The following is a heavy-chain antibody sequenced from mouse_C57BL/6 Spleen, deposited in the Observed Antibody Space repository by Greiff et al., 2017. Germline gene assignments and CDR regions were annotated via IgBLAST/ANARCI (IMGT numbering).Heavy chain of an antibody. V-gene: IGHV14-2*01. Sequence: VQLHQSGAELVKPGASVKLSCTASGFNIKDYYMHWVKQRTEQGLEWIGRIDPEDGETKYAPKFQGKATITAATSSNTAYLQLSSLTSEDTAVYYWSSYYYGSSYWYFDVWGTGTTVTVSS. CDR3: SSYYYGSSYWYFDV. D-gene: IGHD1-1*01. CDR2: IDPEDGET. CDR1: GFNIKDYY. J-gene: IGHJ1*03.